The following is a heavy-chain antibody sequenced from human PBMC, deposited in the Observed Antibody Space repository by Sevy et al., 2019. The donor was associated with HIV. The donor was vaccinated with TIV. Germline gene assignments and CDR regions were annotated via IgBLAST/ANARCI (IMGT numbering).Heavy chain of an antibody. V-gene: IGHV3-23*01. CDR2: ISPTGGTT. CDR1: GFTFSSYD. CDR3: AKDLEQQLGPDY. J-gene: IGHJ4*02. Sequence: GGSLRLSCAASGFTFSSYDMSWVRQAPGKGLEWVSGISPTGGTTHYAESVKGRFIISRDNSKKTLFLQMNSLRAEDTALYYCAKDLEQQLGPDYWGPGTQVTVSS. D-gene: IGHD6-13*01.